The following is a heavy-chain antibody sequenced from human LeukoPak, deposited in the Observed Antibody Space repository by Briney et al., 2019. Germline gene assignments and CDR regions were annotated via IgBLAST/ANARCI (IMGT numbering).Heavy chain of an antibody. CDR1: GNSFSSGYY. Sequence: SETLSLTCPVSGNSFSSGYYWAWIRQPPGKGLEWIGTITHSGTTHYNPSLKSRVTMSVDTSKNQFSLKLSSVTAADTAVYYCARPLFCSGATCEGYWFDPWGQGTVITVSS. CDR3: ARPLFCSGATCEGYWFDP. V-gene: IGHV4-38-2*01. CDR2: ITHSGTT. D-gene: IGHD3-3*01. J-gene: IGHJ5*02.